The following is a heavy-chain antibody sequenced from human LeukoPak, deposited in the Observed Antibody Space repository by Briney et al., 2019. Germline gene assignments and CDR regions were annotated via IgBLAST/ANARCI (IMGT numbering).Heavy chain of an antibody. CDR1: GGSISSSSYY. Sequence: SETLSLTCTVSGGSISSSSYYWGWIRQPPGKGLEWIGSIYYSGSTYYNPSLKSRVTISVDTPKNQFSLKLSSVTAADTAVYYCARSHYVVVPAAIPRVGYWGQGTLVTVSS. D-gene: IGHD2-2*02. CDR2: IYYSGST. CDR3: ARSHYVVVPAAIPRVGY. V-gene: IGHV4-39*01. J-gene: IGHJ4*02.